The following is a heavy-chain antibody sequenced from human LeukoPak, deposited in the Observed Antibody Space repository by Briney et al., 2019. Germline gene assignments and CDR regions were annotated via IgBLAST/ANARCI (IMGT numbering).Heavy chain of an antibody. Sequence: GGSLRLSCTASGFTFGDYAMSWVRQAPGKGLEWVGFIRSKAYGGTTEYAASVKGRFTISRDDSKSIAYLLMNTLKTEDTAVYYCTTSLGYCSSTSCFDFDYWGQGTLVTISS. V-gene: IGHV3-49*04. CDR3: TTSLGYCSSTSCFDFDY. CDR1: GFTFGDYA. J-gene: IGHJ4*02. CDR2: IRSKAYGGTT. D-gene: IGHD2-2*01.